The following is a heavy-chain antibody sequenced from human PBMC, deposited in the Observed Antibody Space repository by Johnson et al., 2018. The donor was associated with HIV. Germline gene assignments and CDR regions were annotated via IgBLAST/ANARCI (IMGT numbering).Heavy chain of an antibody. D-gene: IGHD2-2*01. Sequence: VQLVESGGGLVQPGGSLRLSCAASGFIFSGSAMHWVRQASGNGLEWVGRIRSKANSYATAYAASVTGRFTISRDDSQNTAYLQMNSLKTEDTAVYYCAKDSSSRMGFPGFDIWGPGTMVTVSS. V-gene: IGHV3-73*01. CDR1: GFIFSGSA. CDR3: AKDSSSRMGFPGFDI. J-gene: IGHJ3*02. CDR2: IRSKANSYAT.